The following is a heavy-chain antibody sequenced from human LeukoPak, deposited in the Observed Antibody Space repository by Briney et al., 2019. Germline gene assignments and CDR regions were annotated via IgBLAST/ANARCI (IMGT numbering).Heavy chain of an antibody. CDR2: IKQDGSEK. J-gene: IGHJ5*02. Sequence: PGGSLRLSCAASGFTFSSYWMSWVRQAPGKGLEWVANIKQDGSEKYYVDSVKGRFTISRDNAKNSLYLQMNSLRAEDTAAYYCARDPSRRVVVVAATPDWFDPWGQGTLVTVSS. D-gene: IGHD2-15*01. CDR1: GFTFSSYW. V-gene: IGHV3-7*03. CDR3: ARDPSRRVVVVAATPDWFDP.